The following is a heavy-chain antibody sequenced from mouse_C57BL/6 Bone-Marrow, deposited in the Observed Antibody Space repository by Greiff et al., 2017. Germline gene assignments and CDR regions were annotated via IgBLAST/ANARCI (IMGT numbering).Heavy chain of an antibody. Sequence: QVHVKQSGPGLVAPSQSLSITCTVSGFSLTSYGVHWVRQPPGKGLEWLVVIWSDGSTTYNSALKSRLSISKDNSKSQVFLKMNSLQTDDTAMYYCASPYGYDGFAYWGQGTLVTVSA. D-gene: IGHD2-2*01. CDR1: GFSLTSYG. CDR3: ASPYGYDGFAY. CDR2: IWSDGST. V-gene: IGHV2-6*03. J-gene: IGHJ3*01.